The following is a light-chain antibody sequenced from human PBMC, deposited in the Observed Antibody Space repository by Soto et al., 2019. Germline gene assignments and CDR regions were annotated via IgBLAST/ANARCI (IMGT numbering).Light chain of an antibody. V-gene: IGKV3-11*01. Sequence: EIVLTQSPATLSLSPGERATLSCRASQSVSSYLAWYQQKPGQAPRLLIYDASNRATGIPARFSGSGSGTGFTLTIISLEPEDFAVYYCHQRSNSLTFGPATKGDIK. CDR3: HQRSNSLT. CDR1: QSVSSY. J-gene: IGKJ3*01. CDR2: DAS.